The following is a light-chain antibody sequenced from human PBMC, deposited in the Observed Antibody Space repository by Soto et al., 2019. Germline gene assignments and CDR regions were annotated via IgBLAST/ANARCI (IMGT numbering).Light chain of an antibody. J-gene: IGLJ1*01. Sequence: QSALTQPASGSGSPGQWITICCTGTGSDVGRSNYVSWYQKYPGKAPKLMIYDVSNRPLGVSNRFSGSKSGNTASLTISGLQAEDEADYYCCSSTSSSPYVFGTGTKLTVL. CDR1: GSDVGRSNY. CDR2: DVS. V-gene: IGLV2-14*01. CDR3: CSSTSSSPYV.